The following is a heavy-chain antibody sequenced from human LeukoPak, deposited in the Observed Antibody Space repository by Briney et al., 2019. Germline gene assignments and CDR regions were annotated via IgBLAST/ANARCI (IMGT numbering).Heavy chain of an antibody. CDR1: GFTFSSYW. J-gene: IGHJ4*02. V-gene: IGHV3-74*01. Sequence: GGSLRLSCAASGFTFSSYWMHWVRQAPGKGLVWVSRINSDGSTITYADTVKGRFTISRDNAKNTLYLQMNSLRAEDTALYYCARARQGSIDYWGQGTLVTVSS. CDR2: INSDGSTI. CDR3: ARARQGSIDY.